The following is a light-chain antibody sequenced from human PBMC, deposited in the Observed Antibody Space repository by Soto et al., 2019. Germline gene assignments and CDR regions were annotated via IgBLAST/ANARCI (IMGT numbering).Light chain of an antibody. CDR1: QSISSH. V-gene: IGKV1-39*01. CDR2: AAS. CDR3: QQSYSTPRLT. Sequence: DIQMTQSPSSLSASVGDRVTITCRASQSISSHLNWYQQKPGKVPRLLIYAASSLQSGVPSRFSGRGSGTDFTLTISSLQPEDFATYYCQQSYSTPRLTFGGGTKVEIK. J-gene: IGKJ4*01.